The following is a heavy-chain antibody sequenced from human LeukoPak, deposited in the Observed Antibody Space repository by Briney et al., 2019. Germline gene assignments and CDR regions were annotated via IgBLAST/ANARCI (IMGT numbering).Heavy chain of an antibody. V-gene: IGHV1-8*01. D-gene: IGHD6-19*01. J-gene: IGHJ3*01. Sequence: ASVKVSCKASGYTFTSYDINWVRQATGQGLEWMGWMNPNSGNTGYAQKFQGRVTMTTDTVTNTVYMEMRTLRSDDTAIYYCARLNSGWYSGAFDLWGQGTLLSVSS. CDR3: ARLNSGWYSGAFDL. CDR1: GYTFTSYD. CDR2: MNPNSGNT.